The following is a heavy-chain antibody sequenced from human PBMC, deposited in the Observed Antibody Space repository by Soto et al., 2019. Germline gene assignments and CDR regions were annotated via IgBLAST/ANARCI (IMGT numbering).Heavy chain of an antibody. V-gene: IGHV5-10-1*01. CDR1: GYSFTRYW. CDR3: ARPQGGTDWLDP. CDR2: IDPSDCYV. D-gene: IGHD1-7*01. J-gene: IGHJ5*02. Sequence: GESLKISCKASGYSFTRYWIIWVRQMSGKGLAWMGRIDPSDCYVNYSPSFQGPVTISGDRSTSTVYLQWSSLKTSDSAIYYSARPQGGTDWLDPWGQGTLVTVSS.